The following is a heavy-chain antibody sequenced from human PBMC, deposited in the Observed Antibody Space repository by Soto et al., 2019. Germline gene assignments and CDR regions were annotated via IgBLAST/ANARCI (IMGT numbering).Heavy chain of an antibody. J-gene: IGHJ4*02. Sequence: SETLSLTCAVSGGSISSNNWWTWVRQPPGKGLEWIGEIYHSGSTNYNPSLNGRITISVDKSKNQFSLRVTSVTAADTAVYFCARRSYYYDNNGHSHSHYWGQGTLVTVSS. V-gene: IGHV4-4*02. CDR1: GGSISSNNW. CDR2: IYHSGST. CDR3: ARRSYYYDNNGHSHSHY. D-gene: IGHD3-22*01.